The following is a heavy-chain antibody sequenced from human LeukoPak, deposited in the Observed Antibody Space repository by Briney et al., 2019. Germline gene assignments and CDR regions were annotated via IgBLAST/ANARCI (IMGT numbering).Heavy chain of an antibody. CDR1: GFTFSSYG. Sequence: QPGGSLRLSCAASGFTFSSYGMHWVRQAPGKGLEWVAVISYDGSNKYYADSVKGRFTISRDNSKNTLYLQMSSLRAEDTAVYYCAKDGAVAEIDPYYFDYWGQGTLVTVSS. CDR2: ISYDGSNK. CDR3: AKDGAVAEIDPYYFDY. D-gene: IGHD6-19*01. J-gene: IGHJ4*02. V-gene: IGHV3-30*18.